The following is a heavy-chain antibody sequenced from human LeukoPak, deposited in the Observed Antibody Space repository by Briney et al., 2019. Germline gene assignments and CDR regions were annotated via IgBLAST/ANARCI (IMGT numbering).Heavy chain of an antibody. J-gene: IGHJ3*01. D-gene: IGHD2/OR15-2a*01. Sequence: GASVKVSCKASGYTFTDYCIHWVRQAPGQGLEWMGWINPNSGGTNYAQKFRGRVTMTRDTSISTAYMELSRLRSDDTAVYYCARTFYDTLDSDAFDFWGQGTMVIVSS. CDR1: GYTFTDYC. V-gene: IGHV1-2*02. CDR2: INPNSGGT. CDR3: ARTFYDTLDSDAFDF.